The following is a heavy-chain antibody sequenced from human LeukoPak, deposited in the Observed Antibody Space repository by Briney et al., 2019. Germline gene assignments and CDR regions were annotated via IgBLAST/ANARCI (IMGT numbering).Heavy chain of an antibody. J-gene: IGHJ6*03. V-gene: IGHV3-30*18. CDR3: AKVWSAHPNYYYMDV. Sequence: GGSLRLSCAASGFTFSSYGMHWVRQAPGEGLEWVAVISHDGSNKHYADSVKGRFTISRDNSKNTLYLQMNRLRAEDTAVYYCAKVWSAHPNYYYMDVWGKGTTVTVSS. CDR2: ISHDGSNK. D-gene: IGHD3-3*01. CDR1: GFTFSSYG.